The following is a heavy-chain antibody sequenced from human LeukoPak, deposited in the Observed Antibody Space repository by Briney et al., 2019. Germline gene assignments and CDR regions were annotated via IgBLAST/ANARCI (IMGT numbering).Heavy chain of an antibody. J-gene: IGHJ4*02. D-gene: IGHD6-19*01. CDR3: ARRSGWYAPGL. CDR2: MYYSGST. CDR1: GDSISSYY. Sequence: PSETLSLTCTVSGDSISSYYWSWIRQPPGKGLEWIGYMYYSGSTNYNPSLKSRVTISVDTSKNQFSLKLSSVTAADTAVYYCARRSGWYAPGLWGQGTLVTVSS. V-gene: IGHV4-59*12.